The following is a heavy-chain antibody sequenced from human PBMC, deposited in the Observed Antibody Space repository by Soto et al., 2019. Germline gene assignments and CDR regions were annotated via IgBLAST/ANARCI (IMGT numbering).Heavy chain of an antibody. D-gene: IGHD1-26*01. J-gene: IGHJ4*02. CDR2: ISSSSSFI. CDR1: GFSLSDYS. V-gene: IGHV3-21*01. CDR3: AGSSDDGRDN. Sequence: EVQLVESGGGLVKPGGSLRLSCAASGFSLSDYSMNWIRQAPGKGLEWVASISSSSSFIHYAESMKGRFTISRDNAKNSLYLQMNSLAAEATAVYYCAGSSDDGRDNWGQGTLVTVSS.